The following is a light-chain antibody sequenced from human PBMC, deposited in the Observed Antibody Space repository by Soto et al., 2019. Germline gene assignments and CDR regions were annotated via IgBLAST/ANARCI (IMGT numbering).Light chain of an antibody. V-gene: IGLV2-14*01. J-gene: IGLJ3*02. Sequence: QSALTQPASVSGSPGQSITISCTGTSSDVGGYNYVSWYQQHPGKAPKLLIFEVTNRPSGVSNRFSGSKSGNTASLTISGLQAEDEADYYCCSHTSSTTWVFGGGTKVTV. CDR3: CSHTSSTTWV. CDR1: SSDVGGYNY. CDR2: EVT.